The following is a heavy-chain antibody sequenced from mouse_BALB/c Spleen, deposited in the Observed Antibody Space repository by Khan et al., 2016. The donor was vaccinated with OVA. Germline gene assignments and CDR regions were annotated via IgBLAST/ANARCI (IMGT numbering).Heavy chain of an antibody. D-gene: IGHD2-2*01. J-gene: IGHJ3*01. Sequence: QVQLQQPGGDLMKPGASVKISCKATGYIFSSYWIEWVKQRPGHGLEWIGQIFPGSVSTTYNEKFKGKATFTADTSSNTAYMQLSSLTFEDSAVYYCARGGYGGFAYWGQGTLVTVSA. V-gene: IGHV1-9*01. CDR3: ARGGYGGFAY. CDR1: GYIFSSYW. CDR2: IFPGSVST.